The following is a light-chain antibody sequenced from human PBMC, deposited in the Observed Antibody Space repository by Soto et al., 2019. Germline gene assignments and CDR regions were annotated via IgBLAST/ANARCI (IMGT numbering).Light chain of an antibody. CDR1: QGIRID. CDR2: EAS. J-gene: IGKJ4*01. Sequence: ALQMTQSPSSLSASVGDRVTITCRASQGIRIDLGWYQQKPGKAPKLLIYEASSLQSGVPSRFSGSGSGTDFTLTISSLQPEDFATYYCLQDYSYPLTFGGGTKVEIK. CDR3: LQDYSYPLT. V-gene: IGKV1-6*01.